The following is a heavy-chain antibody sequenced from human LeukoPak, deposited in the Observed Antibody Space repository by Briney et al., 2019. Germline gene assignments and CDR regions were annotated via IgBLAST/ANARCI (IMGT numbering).Heavy chain of an antibody. CDR2: IYTGGST. CDR3: ARDFVVNYGWGAFDI. CDR1: GFTFSSNY. D-gene: IGHD3-10*01. Sequence: GGSLRLSCAASGFTFSSNYMSWVRQAPGKGLEWVSVIYTGGSTYYADSVKGRFTISRDNSKNTLYLQMNSLRAEDTALYYCARDFVVNYGWGAFDIWGQGTMLTVSS. V-gene: IGHV3-53*01. J-gene: IGHJ3*02.